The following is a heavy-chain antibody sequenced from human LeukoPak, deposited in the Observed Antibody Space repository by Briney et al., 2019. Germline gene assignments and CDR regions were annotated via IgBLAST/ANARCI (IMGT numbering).Heavy chain of an antibody. D-gene: IGHD1-7*01. CDR2: IYSGGST. V-gene: IGHV3-66*02. CDR3: ANRGWNYEFDL. Sequence: GGSLRLSCAASGFTFSTHAMTWVRQAPGKGLEWVSVIYSGGSTYYADSVKGRFTISRDNSENTLYLQMNSLRAEDTAVYYCANRGWNYEFDLWGQGTLVTVSS. CDR1: GFTFSTHA. J-gene: IGHJ5*02.